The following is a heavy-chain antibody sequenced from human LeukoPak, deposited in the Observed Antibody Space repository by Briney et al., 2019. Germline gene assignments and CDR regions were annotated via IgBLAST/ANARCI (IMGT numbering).Heavy chain of an antibody. CDR2: IYYSGST. Sequence: SETLSLTCTVSGGSISSSSYYWGWIRQPPGKGLEWIGSIYYSGSTYYNPSLKSRVTISIDTSKNQFSLKLSSVTAADTAVYYCARLEPLTTVAVDYWGQGILVTVSS. CDR1: GGSISSSSYY. CDR3: ARLEPLTTVAVDY. J-gene: IGHJ4*02. V-gene: IGHV4-39*07. D-gene: IGHD4-11*01.